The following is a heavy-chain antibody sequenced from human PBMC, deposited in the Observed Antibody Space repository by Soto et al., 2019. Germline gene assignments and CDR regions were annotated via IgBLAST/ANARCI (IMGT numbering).Heavy chain of an antibody. CDR3: AKDRRAGGNYGFYSDF. V-gene: IGHV3-23*01. D-gene: IGHD1-7*01. Sequence: GSLRLSCAASGFTFSSYGMTWVRQAPGKGLEWVSFSSATGAGTYYAGSVKGRFTISRDNSKNTLYLQMTSLRADDTAVYYCAKDRRAGGNYGFYSDFWGQGALVTVSS. CDR1: GFTFSSYG. CDR2: SSATGAGT. J-gene: IGHJ4*02.